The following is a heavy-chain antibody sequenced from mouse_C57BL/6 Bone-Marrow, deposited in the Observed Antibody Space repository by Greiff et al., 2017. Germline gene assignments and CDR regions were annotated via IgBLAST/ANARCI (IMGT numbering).Heavy chain of an antibody. Sequence: QVTLQVSGPGILQSSQTLSLTCSFSGFSLSTSGMGVSWIRQPSGKGLEWLAHIYWDDDKRYTPSLKRRLTISKNTSSNQLFLKITSVDTADTATYYGARRSYDYDGFDYWGQGTTLTVSA. CDR3: ARRSYDYDGFDY. J-gene: IGHJ2*01. CDR1: GFSLSTSGMG. CDR2: IYWDDDK. V-gene: IGHV8-12*01. D-gene: IGHD2-4*01.